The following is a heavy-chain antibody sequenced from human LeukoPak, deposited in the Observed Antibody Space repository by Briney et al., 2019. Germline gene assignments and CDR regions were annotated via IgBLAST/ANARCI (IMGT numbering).Heavy chain of an antibody. J-gene: IGHJ5*02. CDR3: ARAWVVRATGGWFDP. CDR1: GGSISSGGYS. CDR2: IYHSGST. V-gene: IGHV4-30-2*01. D-gene: IGHD3-10*01. Sequence: SETLSLTCAVSGGSISSGGYSWSWIRQPPGKGLEWIGYIYHSGSTYYNPSLKSRVTISVDRSKNRFSLKLSSVTAADTAVYYCARAWVVRATGGWFDPWGQGTLVTVSS.